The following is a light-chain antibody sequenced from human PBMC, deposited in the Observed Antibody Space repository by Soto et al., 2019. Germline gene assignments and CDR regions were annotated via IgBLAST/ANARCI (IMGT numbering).Light chain of an antibody. CDR1: QSVSSN. J-gene: IGKJ1*01. CDR2: GAS. V-gene: IGKV3-15*01. Sequence: EIVMTQSPATLSVSPGERATLSCRASQSVSSNLAWYQQKPGQAPRLLIYGASTTATAIPARFSGSGSGTEFTLTISSLQSEDFAGYYCQQYNNWHLTFGQGTKV. CDR3: QQYNNWHLT.